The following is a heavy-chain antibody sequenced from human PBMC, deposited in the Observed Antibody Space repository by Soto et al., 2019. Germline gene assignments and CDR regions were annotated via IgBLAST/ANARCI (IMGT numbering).Heavy chain of an antibody. CDR2: IIPILGIA. Sequence: GASVKVSCKASGGTFSSYTISWVRQAPGQGLEWMGRIIPILGIANYAQKFQGRVTITADKSTSTAYMELSSLRSEDTAVYYCARPSGDYVRSDYSGQGTLVTLPS. CDR3: ARPSGDYVRSDY. D-gene: IGHD4-17*01. V-gene: IGHV1-69*02. J-gene: IGHJ4*02. CDR1: GGTFSSYT.